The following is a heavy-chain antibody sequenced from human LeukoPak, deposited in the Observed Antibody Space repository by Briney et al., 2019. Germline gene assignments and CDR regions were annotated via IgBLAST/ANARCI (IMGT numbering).Heavy chain of an antibody. CDR3: ARQGRVRGYDSTSGYYYAVDV. V-gene: IGHV4-31*03. CDR2: IYSSGAT. D-gene: IGHD5-12*01. J-gene: IGHJ6*02. CDR1: GGSIRTGGYY. Sequence: SETLSLTCTVSGGSIRTGGYYWNWIRQHPEKGLEWIGYIYSSGATSYNPSLKSRLSISVDTSKNELSLSLTSVTAADTAVYYCARQGRVRGYDSTSGYYYAVDVWGQGTTVTVSS.